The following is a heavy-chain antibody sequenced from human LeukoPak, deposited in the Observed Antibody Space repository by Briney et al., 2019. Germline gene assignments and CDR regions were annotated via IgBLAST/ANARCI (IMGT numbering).Heavy chain of an antibody. CDR3: ARDRGLCSGGSCYYFDY. CDR2: ISYDGSNK. Sequence: GGSLRLSCAASGFTFSSYAMHWARQAPGKGLEWVAVISYDGSNKYYADSVKGRFTISRDNSKNTLYLQMNSLRAEDTAVYYCARDRGLCSGGSCYYFDYWGQGTLVTVSS. CDR1: GFTFSSYA. V-gene: IGHV3-30*04. J-gene: IGHJ4*02. D-gene: IGHD2-15*01.